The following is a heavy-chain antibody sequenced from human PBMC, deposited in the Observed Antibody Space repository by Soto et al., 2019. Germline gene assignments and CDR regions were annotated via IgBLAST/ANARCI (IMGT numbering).Heavy chain of an antibody. Sequence: PGGSLRLSCAASGFTFSSYSMNWVRQAPGKGLEWVSSISSSSSYIYYADSVKGRFTISRDNAKNSLYLQMNSLRAEDTAVYYCARETSIKLFGVPRGGYYGMDVWGQGTTVTVSS. CDR1: GFTFSSYS. CDR3: ARETSIKLFGVPRGGYYGMDV. V-gene: IGHV3-21*01. CDR2: ISSSSSYI. D-gene: IGHD3-3*01. J-gene: IGHJ6*02.